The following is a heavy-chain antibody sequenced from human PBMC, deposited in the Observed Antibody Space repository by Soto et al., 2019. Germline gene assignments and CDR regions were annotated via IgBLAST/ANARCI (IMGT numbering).Heavy chain of an antibody. D-gene: IGHD2-15*01. J-gene: IGHJ6*03. CDR1: GFTVSSKY. V-gene: IGHV3-66*01. Sequence: EVQLVESGGGLVQPGGSLRLSCAASGFTVSSKYMSWVRQAPGKGLEWVSLIQSGGSTYYADSVKGRFTISRDSSKNMLHLQMDSLRAKDTAVYYCARDEILCSGGSGYGVHMDVGSKGTTVTVSS. CDR3: ARDEILCSGGSGYGVHMDV. CDR2: IQSGGST.